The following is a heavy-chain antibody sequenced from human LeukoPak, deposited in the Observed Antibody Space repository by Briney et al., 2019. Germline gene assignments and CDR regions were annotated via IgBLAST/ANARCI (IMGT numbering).Heavy chain of an antibody. CDR2: IYYSRST. CDR1: GGSISDGDYY. D-gene: IGHD3-22*01. V-gene: IGHV4-30-4*08. CDR3: ARDSLGLLSTGN. Sequence: SQTLSLTCTVSGGSISDGDYYWRWIRQPPGRGREWIGYIYYSRSTFYNPSLKSRVTISVDTSKHQFSLKLSSVTAADTAVYYCARDSLGLLSTGNWGQGTLVTVSS. J-gene: IGHJ4*02.